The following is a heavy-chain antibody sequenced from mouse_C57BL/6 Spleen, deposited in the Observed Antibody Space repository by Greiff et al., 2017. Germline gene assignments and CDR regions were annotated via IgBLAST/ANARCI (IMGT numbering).Heavy chain of an antibody. D-gene: IGHD2-3*01. V-gene: IGHV1-82*01. CDR2: IYPGDGDT. CDR3: AGWLGY. J-gene: IGHJ2*01. Sequence: VQLQESGPELVKPGASVKISCKASGYAFSSSWMNWVKQRPGKGLEWIGRIYPGDGDTNYNGKFKGKATLTADKSSSTAYMQLSSLTSEDSAVYFCAGWLGYWGQGTTLTVSS. CDR1: GYAFSSSW.